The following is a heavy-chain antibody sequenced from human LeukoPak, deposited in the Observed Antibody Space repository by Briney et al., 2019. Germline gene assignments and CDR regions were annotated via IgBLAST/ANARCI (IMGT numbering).Heavy chain of an antibody. CDR3: AKDGEGPSSSWPKIGNWFDP. D-gene: IGHD6-13*01. V-gene: IGHV3-30*04. CDR2: ISYDGSNK. Sequence: GRSLRLSCAASGFTFSSYAMHWVRQAPGKGLEWVAVISYDGSNKYYADSVKGRFTISRDNSKNSLYLQMNSLRTEDTALYYCAKDGEGPSSSWPKIGNWFDPWGQGTLVTVSS. J-gene: IGHJ5*02. CDR1: GFTFSSYA.